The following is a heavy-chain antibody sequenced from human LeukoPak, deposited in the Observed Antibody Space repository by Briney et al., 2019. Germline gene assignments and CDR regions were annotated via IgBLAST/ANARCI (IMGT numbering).Heavy chain of an antibody. CDR1: GFTFRSYT. CDR2: ISSSSSYI. D-gene: IGHD6-13*01. V-gene: IGHV3-21*01. CDR3: ARDRLAAAGNAFDI. Sequence: GRSLRLSCAASGFTFRSYTMNWVRQAPGKGLEWVSSISSSSSYIYYADSVKGRFTISRDNAKNSLYLQMNSLRAEDTAVYYCARDRLAAAGNAFDIWGQGTMVTVSS. J-gene: IGHJ3*02.